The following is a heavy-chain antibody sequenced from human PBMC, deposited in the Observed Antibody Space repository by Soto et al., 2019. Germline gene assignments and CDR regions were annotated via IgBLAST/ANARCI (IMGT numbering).Heavy chain of an antibody. CDR1: GYTFTTYF. D-gene: IGHD3-22*01. J-gene: IGHJ4*02. Sequence: XVKVSCKASGYTFTTYFIHWVRQAPGQGLEWMGGIIPIFGTANYAQKFQGRVTITADESTSTAYMELSSLRSEDTAVYYCAREPTYYYDSSGYSHLDYLGQGTLVTVSS. CDR3: AREPTYYYDSSGYSHLDY. CDR2: IIPIFGTA. V-gene: IGHV1-69*13.